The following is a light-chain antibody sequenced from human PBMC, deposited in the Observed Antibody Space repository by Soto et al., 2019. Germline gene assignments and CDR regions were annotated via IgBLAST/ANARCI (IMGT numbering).Light chain of an antibody. CDR2: GAS. J-gene: IGKJ5*01. Sequence: IVMTQSPATLSVAPWEIATLSCSSSQSISSNLAWYQQKPGQAPRLLIYGASTRATGIPARFSGSGSGTEFTLTISSLQSEHSAVYYCQQYNSWPPYTFGQGTRLEI. CDR1: QSISSN. CDR3: QQYNSWPPYT. V-gene: IGKV3D-15*01.